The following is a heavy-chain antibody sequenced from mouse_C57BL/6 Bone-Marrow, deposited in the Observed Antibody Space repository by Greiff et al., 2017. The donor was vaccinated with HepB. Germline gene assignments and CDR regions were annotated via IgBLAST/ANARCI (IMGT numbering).Heavy chain of an antibody. CDR2: INPNNGGT. CDR3: ARWKDYGPSGYAMDC. J-gene: IGHJ4*01. D-gene: IGHD1-1*02. CDR1: GYTFTDYY. V-gene: IGHV1-26*01. Sequence: EVKLQQSGPELVKPGASVKISCKASGYTFTDYYMNWVKQSHGKSLEWIGDINPNNGGTSYNQKFKGKATLTVDKSSSTAYMALRSLTSEDSAVYYCARWKDYGPSGYAMDCWGQGTSVTVSS.